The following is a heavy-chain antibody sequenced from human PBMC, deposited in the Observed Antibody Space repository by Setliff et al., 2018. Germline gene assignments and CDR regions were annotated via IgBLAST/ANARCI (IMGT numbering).Heavy chain of an antibody. CDR3: ARHHAQYYSDSSGYFYEDWYFDL. D-gene: IGHD3-22*01. Sequence: PSETLSLTCSVSGDSIFDNYWSWIRQSPGRGLEWIAYISYTGSTNSNPSLKSRVTISVDTSKNQFSLKLSSVTAADTAVYYCARHHAQYYSDSSGYFYEDWYFDLWGRGTLVTVSS. CDR2: ISYTGST. J-gene: IGHJ2*01. V-gene: IGHV4-59*08. CDR1: GDSIFDNY.